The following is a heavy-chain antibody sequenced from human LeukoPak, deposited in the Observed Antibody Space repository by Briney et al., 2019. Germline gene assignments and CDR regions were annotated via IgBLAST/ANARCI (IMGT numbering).Heavy chain of an antibody. V-gene: IGHV3-9*01. J-gene: IGHJ4*02. Sequence: GRSLRLSCEVSGFTFGKYGMHWVRQVPGKGLEWVSGVSWNSGSIGYADSVKGRFTISRDNAKNSLYLQMNSLRAEDTALYYCTKDIDGDYRFGVDFWGQGTLVTVSS. CDR2: VSWNSGSI. CDR1: GFTFGKYG. D-gene: IGHD4-17*01. CDR3: TKDIDGDYRFGVDF.